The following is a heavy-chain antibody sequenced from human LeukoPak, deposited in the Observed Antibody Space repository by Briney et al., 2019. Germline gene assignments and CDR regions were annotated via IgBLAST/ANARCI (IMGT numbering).Heavy chain of an antibody. J-gene: IGHJ4*02. D-gene: IGHD3-16*01. CDR2: ISGSAHKI. CDR3: AKYNGAYTPQDC. CDR1: GITFSNYA. V-gene: IGHV3-23*01. Sequence: GGSLRLSCVASGITFSNYAVSWVRQAPEKGLDWVSVISGSAHKIRYADSVKGRFTISRDNSENIVYLQMNNLRVEDTAVYYCAKYNGAYTPQDCWGQGTLVTVSS.